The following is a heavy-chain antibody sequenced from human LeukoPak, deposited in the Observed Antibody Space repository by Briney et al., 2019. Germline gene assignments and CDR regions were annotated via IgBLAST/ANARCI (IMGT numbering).Heavy chain of an antibody. V-gene: IGHV3-48*04. J-gene: IGHJ4*02. CDR2: ISSSSSTI. CDR1: GFTFSSYS. CDR3: ARDRSGYYQDY. Sequence: PGGSLRLSCAASGFTFSSYSMNWVRQAPGKGLEWVSYISSSSSTIYYADSVKGRLTISRDNAKNSLYLQMNSLRAEDTAVYYCARDRSGYYQDYWGQGTLVTVFS. D-gene: IGHD3-22*01.